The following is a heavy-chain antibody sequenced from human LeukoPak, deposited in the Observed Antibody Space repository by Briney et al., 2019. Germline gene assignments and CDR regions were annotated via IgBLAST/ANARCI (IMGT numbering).Heavy chain of an antibody. J-gene: IGHJ3*02. V-gene: IGHV1-18*01. Sequence: GASVKVSCKASGYTFTSYGISWVRQAPGQGLEWMTWIIAFNGNTNYAQKFQGRVTMTTDASTSTAYMELRSLRSDDTAVYYCAREGTMVRGVITDTRDAFDIWGQGTMVTVSS. CDR1: GYTFTSYG. CDR2: IIAFNGNT. D-gene: IGHD3-10*01. CDR3: AREGTMVRGVITDTRDAFDI.